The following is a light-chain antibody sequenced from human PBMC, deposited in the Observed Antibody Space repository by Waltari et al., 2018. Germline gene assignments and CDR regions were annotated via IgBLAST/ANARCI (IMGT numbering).Light chain of an antibody. CDR1: TRDVGGYNY. Sequence: QSALTQPASVSGSPGQSITISCTGTTRDVGGYNYFSWYQQHPGKAPKFLIYDVNKRPSGASNRFSGSKSGNTASLTISGLQAEDEADYYCSSYAGSTTVFGGGTKLTVL. CDR2: DVN. J-gene: IGLJ2*01. V-gene: IGLV2-23*02. CDR3: SSYAGSTTV.